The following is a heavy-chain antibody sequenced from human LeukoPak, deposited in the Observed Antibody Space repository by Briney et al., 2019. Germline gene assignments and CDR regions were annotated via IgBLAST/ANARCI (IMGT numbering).Heavy chain of an antibody. CDR3: ARGGNYFDY. J-gene: IGHJ4*02. CDR2: IYYSGST. CDR1: GGSISSYY. V-gene: IGHV4-59*12. D-gene: IGHD3-16*01. Sequence: SETLSLTCTVSGGSISSYYWSWIRQPPGKGLEWIGYIYYSGSTNYNPSLKSRVTISVDTSKNQFSLKLSSVTAADTAVYYCARGGNYFDYWGQGTLVTGSS.